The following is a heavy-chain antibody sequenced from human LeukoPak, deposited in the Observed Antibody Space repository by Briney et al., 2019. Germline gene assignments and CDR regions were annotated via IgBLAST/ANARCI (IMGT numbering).Heavy chain of an antibody. J-gene: IGHJ3*02. CDR2: ISVSGSNT. V-gene: IGHV3-23*01. CDR3: AKVRRNCSGGSCYSISSAFDI. Sequence: GGSLSLSCAASGFTFTNYVMTWVRQAPRKGREWVSVISVSGSNTYYADSLKGRFTILRHNSQNTLYMQMNSLRAEDTPVYYCAKVRRNCSGGSCYSISSAFDIWGQGTMVTVSS. CDR1: GFTFTNYV. D-gene: IGHD2-15*01.